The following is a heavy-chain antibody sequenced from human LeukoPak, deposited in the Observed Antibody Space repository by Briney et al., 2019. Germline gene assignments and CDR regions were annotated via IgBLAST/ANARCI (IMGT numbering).Heavy chain of an antibody. V-gene: IGHV1-69*04. CDR3: ARDTPGITMIVVPPREDAFDI. CDR1: GGTFSSYA. Sequence: SVKVSCKASGGTFSSYAISWVRQAPGQGLEWMGRIIPILGIANYAQKFQGRVTITADKSTSTAYMELSSLRSEDTAVYYCARDTPGITMIVVPPREDAFDIWGQGTMVTVSS. J-gene: IGHJ3*02. CDR2: IIPILGIA. D-gene: IGHD3-22*01.